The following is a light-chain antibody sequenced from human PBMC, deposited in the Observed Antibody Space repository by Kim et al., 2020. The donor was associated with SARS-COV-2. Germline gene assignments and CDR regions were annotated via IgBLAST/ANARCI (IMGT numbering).Light chain of an antibody. J-gene: IGKJ5*01. CDR3: QQANSFPRT. CDR1: QGIGNW. Sequence: ASVGDRVLITGRASQGIGNWLAWYQQKPGKAPKLLISVASTLESGVPSRFSGSGSGTDFTLTITSFQPEDSATYYCQQANSFPRTFGQGTRLEIK. CDR2: VAS. V-gene: IGKV1D-12*01.